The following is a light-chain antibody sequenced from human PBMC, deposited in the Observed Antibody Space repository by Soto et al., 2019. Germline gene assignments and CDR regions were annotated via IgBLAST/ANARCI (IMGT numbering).Light chain of an antibody. V-gene: IGKV3-20*01. J-gene: IGKJ2*01. Sequence: EIVLTQSPGTLSLSPGERATLSCRASQSVSSSYLAWYQQKPGQAPRLLIYGASGRATGIPDRFSGRGSGTDFTLNISRLEPEDFAVYYCQQYGSSALYTFGQGTKLEIK. CDR3: QQYGSSALYT. CDR2: GAS. CDR1: QSVSSSY.